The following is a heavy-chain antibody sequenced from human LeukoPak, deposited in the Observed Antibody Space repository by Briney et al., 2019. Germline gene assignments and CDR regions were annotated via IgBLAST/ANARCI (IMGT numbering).Heavy chain of an antibody. CDR2: INHSGST. J-gene: IGHJ5*02. V-gene: IGHV4-34*01. CDR1: GGSFIGYY. Sequence: PAETLSLTCAVYGGSFIGYYWRWSGQPPGKGGEGSGEINHSGSTNYNPSLKSRGTISVYTSKNKFALKLSSVTAADTAVYYCAKAVVAATDRSRWFDPWGQGTLVTVSS. D-gene: IGHD2-15*01. CDR3: AKAVVAATDRSRWFDP.